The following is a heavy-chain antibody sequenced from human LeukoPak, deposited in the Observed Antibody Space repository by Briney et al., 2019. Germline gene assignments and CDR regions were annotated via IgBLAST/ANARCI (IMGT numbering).Heavy chain of an antibody. CDR3: ARRWRHIVVVTADESFDL. V-gene: IGHV4-39*01. Sequence: SETLSLTCTVSGGSISNNNYYWGWIRQPPGKGLEWIGSIYYSGSTYYNPPLKSRVSISVDTSKNQSSLRLSSVTAADTAVYYCARRWRHIVVVTADESFDLWGQGTMVTVSS. CDR2: IYYSGST. CDR1: GGSISNNNYY. D-gene: IGHD2-21*02. J-gene: IGHJ3*01.